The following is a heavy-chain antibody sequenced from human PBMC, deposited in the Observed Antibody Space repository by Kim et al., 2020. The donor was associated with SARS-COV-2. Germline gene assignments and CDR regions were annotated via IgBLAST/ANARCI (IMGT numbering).Heavy chain of an antibody. CDR3: ARDLTTSLRLWFGELLFDP. CDR1: GYTFTGYY. CDR2: INPNSGGT. J-gene: IGHJ5*02. Sequence: ASVKVSCKASGYTFTGYYMHWVRQAPGQGLEWMGWINPNSGGTNYAQKFQGRVTMTRDTSISTAYMELSRLRSDDTAVYYCARDLTTSLRLWFGELLFDPWGQGTLVTVSS. V-gene: IGHV1-2*02. D-gene: IGHD3-10*01.